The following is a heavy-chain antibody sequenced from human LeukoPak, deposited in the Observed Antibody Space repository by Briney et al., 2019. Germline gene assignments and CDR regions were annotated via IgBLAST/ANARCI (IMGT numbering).Heavy chain of an antibody. V-gene: IGHV4-30-4*01. CDR1: GGSISSGDYY. CDR3: ARGNYYCYGMDV. Sequence: SETLSLTCTVSGGSISSGDYYWSWIRQPPGKGLEWIGYIYYSGSTYYNPSLKSRVTISVDTSKNQFSLKLSSVTAADTAVYYCARGNYYCYGMDVWGQGTTVTVSS. CDR2: IYYSGST. J-gene: IGHJ6*02.